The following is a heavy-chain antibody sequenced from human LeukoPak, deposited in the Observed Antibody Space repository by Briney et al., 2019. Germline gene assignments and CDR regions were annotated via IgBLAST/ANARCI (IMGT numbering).Heavy chain of an antibody. Sequence: SETLSLTCAVYGGSFSGYYWSWIRQPPGKGLEWIGEINHSGSTNYNPSLKSRVTISVDTSKNQFSLKLSSVTAADTAVYYCARGWTLMVYARRSSAFDPWGQGTLVTVSS. CDR1: GGSFSGYY. D-gene: IGHD2-8*01. CDR3: ARGWTLMVYARRSSAFDP. CDR2: INHSGST. V-gene: IGHV4-34*01. J-gene: IGHJ5*02.